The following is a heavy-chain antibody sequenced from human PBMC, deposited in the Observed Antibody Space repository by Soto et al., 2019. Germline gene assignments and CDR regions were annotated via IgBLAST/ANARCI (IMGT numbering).Heavy chain of an antibody. J-gene: IGHJ5*02. CDR2: INHSGST. D-gene: IGHD3-16*01. CDR1: GGSFSGYY. Sequence: PSETLSLTCAVYGGSFSGYYWGWIRQPPGKGLEWIGEINHSGSTNYNPSLKSRVTISVDTSKNQFSLKLSSVTAADTAVYYCARGPIMITFGGVILDPWGQGTLVTVSS. V-gene: IGHV4-34*01. CDR3: ARGPIMITFGGVILDP.